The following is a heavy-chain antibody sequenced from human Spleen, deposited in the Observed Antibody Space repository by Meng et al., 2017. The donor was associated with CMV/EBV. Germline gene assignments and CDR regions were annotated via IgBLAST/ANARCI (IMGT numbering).Heavy chain of an antibody. J-gene: IGHJ4*02. D-gene: IGHD3-22*01. CDR3: ARSWAVVVKLDY. CDR1: GGSISGYY. Sequence: QGALRESCPGLVKPSETLSLTCTGSGGSISGYYWSWIRQPAGKGLEWIGRIYTSGSTNYNPSLKSRVTISVDTSKNQFSLKLSSVTAADTAVYYCARSWAVVVKLDYWGQGTLVTVSS. CDR2: IYTSGST. V-gene: IGHV4-4*07.